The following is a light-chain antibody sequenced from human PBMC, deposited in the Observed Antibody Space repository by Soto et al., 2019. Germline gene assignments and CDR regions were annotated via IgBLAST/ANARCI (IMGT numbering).Light chain of an antibody. Sequence: EIVLTQSPGTLSLSPGERATLSCRASQSVDSNYLAWYQHKPGQAPRLLISDASKRATDIPDRFSGSGSGTDFTLTISRLEPEDLAVYYCQQFGNSPTTFGQGTRLEIK. J-gene: IGKJ5*01. V-gene: IGKV3-20*01. CDR1: QSVDSNY. CDR2: DAS. CDR3: QQFGNSPTT.